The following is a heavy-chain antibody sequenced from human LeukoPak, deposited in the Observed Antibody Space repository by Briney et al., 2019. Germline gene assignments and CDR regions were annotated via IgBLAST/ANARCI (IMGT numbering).Heavy chain of an antibody. J-gene: IGHJ4*02. CDR2: ISYDGTDK. Sequence: GGSLRLSCAASGFTFRSYGMHWVRQAPGKGLEWVAVISYDGTDKYYGDSVKGRFTISRDNSKNTLYLQMNSLRAEDTAVYYCAKDRYVLRYLDWLPFDYWGQGTLVTVSS. D-gene: IGHD3-9*01. V-gene: IGHV3-30*18. CDR3: AKDRYVLRYLDWLPFDY. CDR1: GFTFRSYG.